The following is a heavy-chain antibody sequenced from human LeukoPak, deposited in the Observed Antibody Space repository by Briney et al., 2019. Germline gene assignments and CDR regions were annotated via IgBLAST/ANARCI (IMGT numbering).Heavy chain of an antibody. CDR1: GGTFSSYA. Sequence: SVKVSCKASGGTFSSYAISWVRQAPGQGLEWMGGIIPIFGTANYAQKFQGRVTITTDESTSTAYMELSSLRSEDTAVYYCARVIPYDSSGYYILNRFDPWGQGTLVTVSS. CDR2: IIPIFGTA. D-gene: IGHD3-22*01. CDR3: ARVIPYDSSGYYILNRFDP. J-gene: IGHJ5*02. V-gene: IGHV1-69*05.